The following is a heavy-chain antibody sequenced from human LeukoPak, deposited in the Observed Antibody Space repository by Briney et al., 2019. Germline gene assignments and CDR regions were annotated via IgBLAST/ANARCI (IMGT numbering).Heavy chain of an antibody. J-gene: IGHJ6*03. CDR3: AREPTYGDYYMDV. D-gene: IGHD4-17*01. CDR1: GYTFTGYY. V-gene: IGHV1-2*02. CDR2: INPNSGGT. Sequence: ASVKVSCKASGYTFTGYYMHWVRQAPGQGLEWMGWINPNSGGTNYAQKFQGRVTMTRDMSTSTVYMELSSLRSEDTAVYYCAREPTYGDYYMDVWGKGTTVTVSS.